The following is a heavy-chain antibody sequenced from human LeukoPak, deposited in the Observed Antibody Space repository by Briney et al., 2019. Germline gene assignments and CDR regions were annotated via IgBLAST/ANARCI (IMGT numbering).Heavy chain of an antibody. D-gene: IGHD2-2*01. CDR2: IRYDGSNK. CDR1: GFTFSSYG. V-gene: IGHV3-30*02. Sequence: GGSLRLSCAASGFTFSSYGMHWVRQAPGKGLEWVAFIRYDGSNKYYADSVKGQFTISRDNSKNTLYLQMNSLRAEDTAVYYCANSIYNCSSTSCYAHFDYWGQGTLVTVSS. J-gene: IGHJ4*02. CDR3: ANSIYNCSSTSCYAHFDY.